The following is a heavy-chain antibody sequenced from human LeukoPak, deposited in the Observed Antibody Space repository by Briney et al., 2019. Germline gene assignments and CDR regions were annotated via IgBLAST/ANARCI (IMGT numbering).Heavy chain of an antibody. CDR1: GFTFSSYA. J-gene: IGHJ4*02. CDR3: ARSLTIFGVAAYYFDY. CDR2: ISGSGGST. Sequence: PGGSLRLSCAASGFTFSSYAMSWVRQAPGKGLEWVSAISGSGGSTYYADSVKGRFTISRGNSKNTLYLQMNSLRAEDTAVYYCARSLTIFGVAAYYFDYWGQGTLVTVSS. V-gene: IGHV3-23*01. D-gene: IGHD3-3*01.